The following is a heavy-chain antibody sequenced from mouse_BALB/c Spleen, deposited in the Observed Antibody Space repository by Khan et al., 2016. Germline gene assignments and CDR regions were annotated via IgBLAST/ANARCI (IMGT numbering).Heavy chain of an antibody. V-gene: IGHV1-63*02. D-gene: IGHD1-1*01. CDR1: GYTFTNYW. CDR2: IYPGGGYT. Sequence: QVRLQQSGAELVRPGTSVKISCKASGYTFTNYWLGWVKQRPGHGLEWIGDIYPGGGYTNYNEKFKGKATLTADTSSSTAYMQLSSLTSEDSAVYFCARPYYYGSSPWYFDVWGAGTTVTVSS. J-gene: IGHJ1*01. CDR3: ARPYYYGSSPWYFDV.